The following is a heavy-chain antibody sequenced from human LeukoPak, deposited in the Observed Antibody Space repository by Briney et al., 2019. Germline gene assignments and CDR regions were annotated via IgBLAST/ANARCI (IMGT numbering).Heavy chain of an antibody. CDR2: ISWNSGSI. D-gene: IGHD1-26*01. Sequence: GGSLRLSCAASGFTFDDYAMHWVRQAPGKGLEWVSGISWNSGSIGYVDSVKGRFTISRDNAKNSLYLQMNSLRAEDTAVYYCARDWLGGSDYWGQGTLVTVSS. CDR1: GFTFDDYA. V-gene: IGHV3-9*01. CDR3: ARDWLGGSDY. J-gene: IGHJ4*02.